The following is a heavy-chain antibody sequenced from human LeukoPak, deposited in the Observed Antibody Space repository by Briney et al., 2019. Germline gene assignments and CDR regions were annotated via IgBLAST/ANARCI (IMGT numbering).Heavy chain of an antibody. V-gene: IGHV4-61*02. J-gene: IGHJ2*01. CDR2: IHTSGST. CDR1: GGSISSGSLY. D-gene: IGHD2-2*03. CDR3: ARHGYCSSTSCYSNYWYFDL. Sequence: SQTLSLTCTVSGGSISSGSLYWSWIRQPAGKGLEWIGRIHTSGSTNYSPSLKSRVTISVDTSKNQFSLKLSSVTAADTAVYYCARHGYCSSTSCYSNYWYFDLWGRGTLVTVSS.